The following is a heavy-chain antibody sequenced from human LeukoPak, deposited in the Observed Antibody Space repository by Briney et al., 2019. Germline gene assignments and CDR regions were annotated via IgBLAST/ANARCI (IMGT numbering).Heavy chain of an antibody. CDR3: ARGGYGDSLEPDLPDDY. V-gene: IGHV3-48*03. D-gene: IGHD4-17*01. CDR2: ISSSGSTI. Sequence: PGGSLRLSCAASGFTFSSYEMNWVRQAPGKGLEWVSYISSSGSTIYYADPVKGRFTISRDNAKNSLYLQMNSLRAEDTAVYYCARGGYGDSLEPDLPDDYWGQGTLVTVSS. J-gene: IGHJ4*02. CDR1: GFTFSSYE.